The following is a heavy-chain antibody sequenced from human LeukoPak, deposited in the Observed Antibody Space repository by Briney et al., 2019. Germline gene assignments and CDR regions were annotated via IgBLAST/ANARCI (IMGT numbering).Heavy chain of an antibody. CDR3: ARGTESYYGSGSYSHDY. V-gene: IGHV4-59*01. CDR2: IYYSGST. D-gene: IGHD3-10*01. Sequence: SSETLSLTCTVSGGSISSYYWSWIRQPPGKGLAWIGYIYYSGSTNYNPSLKSRVTISVDTSKNQFSLKLSSVTAADTAVYYCARGTESYYGSGSYSHDYWGQGTLVTVSS. CDR1: GGSISSYY. J-gene: IGHJ4*02.